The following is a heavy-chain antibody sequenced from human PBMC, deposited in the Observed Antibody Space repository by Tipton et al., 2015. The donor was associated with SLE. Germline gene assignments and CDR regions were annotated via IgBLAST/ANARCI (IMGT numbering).Heavy chain of an antibody. Sequence: GSLRLSCAASGFTVSSNYMSWVRQAPGKGLEWVSVIYSGGSTYYADSVKGRFTISRDNAKNSLYLQMNSLRAEDTAVYYCAREGDTAFDYWGQGTQVTVSS. CDR3: AREGDTAFDY. V-gene: IGHV3-53*01. CDR1: GFTVSSNY. D-gene: IGHD5-18*01. J-gene: IGHJ4*02. CDR2: IYSGGST.